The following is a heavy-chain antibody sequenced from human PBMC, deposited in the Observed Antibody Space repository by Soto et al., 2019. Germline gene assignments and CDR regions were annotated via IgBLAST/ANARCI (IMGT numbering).Heavy chain of an antibody. J-gene: IGHJ4*02. V-gene: IGHV1-3*01. CDR3: ARVPVQGRYDY. CDR2: INGDNGNT. CDR1: GYTFANYA. D-gene: IGHD3-10*01. Sequence: ASVKVSCKASGYTFANYAMHWVRQAPGQRLEWMGWINGDNGNTKYSQKFQGRVTITRDTSASTAYMEVSSLRFEDTAVYYCARVPVQGRYDYWGQGTLVTVSS.